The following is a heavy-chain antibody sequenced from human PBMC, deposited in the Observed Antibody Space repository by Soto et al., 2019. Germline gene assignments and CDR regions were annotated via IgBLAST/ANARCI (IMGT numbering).Heavy chain of an antibody. CDR1: GFTFSSYS. J-gene: IGHJ4*02. CDR3: ASHADVATYMDLAYFKS. Sequence: GGSLRLSCAASGFTFSSYSMNWVRQAPGKGLEWISYISYESSAIYYADSVKGRFTISRDNAKNSLYLQMNSLRDEDTAVYYYASHADVATYMDLAYFKSWGEGTLVTVSS. CDR2: ISYESSAI. D-gene: IGHD3-16*01. V-gene: IGHV3-48*02.